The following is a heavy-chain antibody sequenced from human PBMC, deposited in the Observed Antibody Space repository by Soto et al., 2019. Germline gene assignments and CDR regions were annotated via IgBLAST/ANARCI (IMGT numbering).Heavy chain of an antibody. CDR2: INHSGST. J-gene: IGHJ4*02. CDR1: GGSFSGYY. V-gene: IGHV4-34*01. Sequence: SETLSLTCTVYGGSFSGYYWSWIRQPPGKGLEWIGEINHSGSTNYNPSLKSRVTISVDTSKNQFSLKLSSVTAADTAVYYCARGLLLRREYYFDCWGQGTLVTVPS. CDR3: ARGLLLRREYYFDC. D-gene: IGHD5-12*01.